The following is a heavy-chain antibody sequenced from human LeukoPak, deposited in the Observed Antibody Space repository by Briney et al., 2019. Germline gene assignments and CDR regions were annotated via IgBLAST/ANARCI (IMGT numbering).Heavy chain of an antibody. J-gene: IGHJ4*02. D-gene: IGHD2-21*01. Sequence: GGSLRLSCAASGFTFTSYAMNWVRQAPGKGLEWVSTISGSGSSTYYVDSVEGRLTISRDNSKNTLFLQMNSLRAEDTAVYYCARGAASRQELCDYWGQGTLVTVSS. V-gene: IGHV3-23*01. CDR3: ARGAASRQELCDY. CDR2: ISGSGSST. CDR1: GFTFTSYA.